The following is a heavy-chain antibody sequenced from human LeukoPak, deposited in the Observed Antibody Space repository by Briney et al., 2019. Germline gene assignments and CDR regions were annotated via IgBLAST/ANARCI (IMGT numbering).Heavy chain of an antibody. J-gene: IGHJ6*03. CDR2: IYSGGRT. CDR1: GFTFSNYW. V-gene: IGHV3-53*01. Sequence: GGSLRLSCAASGFTFSNYWMSWVRQAPGKGLEWVSVIYSGGRTYYGDSVKGRFTFSRDNSKNTLYLQMNSLRAEDTAVYYCARVLSGRGSLYSYYYYMDVWGKGTTVTISS. CDR3: ARVLSGRGSLYSYYYYMDV. D-gene: IGHD3-10*01.